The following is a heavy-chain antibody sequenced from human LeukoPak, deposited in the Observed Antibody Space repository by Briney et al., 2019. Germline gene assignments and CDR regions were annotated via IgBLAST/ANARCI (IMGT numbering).Heavy chain of an antibody. V-gene: IGHV4-59*01. CDR3: VRHTTSGWYQVVY. Sequence: SETLSLTCTVSGGSISSYYWSWIRQPPGKGLEWIGYIYYSGSTNYNPSLKSRVTISVDTSKNQFSLKLTSVTAADTAVYYCVRHTTSGWYQVVYWGQGTLVTVSS. CDR2: IYYSGST. D-gene: IGHD6-19*01. J-gene: IGHJ4*02. CDR1: GGSISSYY.